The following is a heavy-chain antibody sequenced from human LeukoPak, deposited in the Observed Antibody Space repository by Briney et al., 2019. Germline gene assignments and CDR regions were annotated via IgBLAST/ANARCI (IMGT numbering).Heavy chain of an antibody. CDR2: INSGGDT. D-gene: IGHD6-13*01. V-gene: IGHV3-66*01. Sequence: GGSLRLSCAASGFTFSNYWMHWVRQAPGKGLEWVSLINSGGDTHSADSVKGRFTISRDNSKNTLYLQMNSLRAEDTAVYYCATRGSSWYHDGYWGQGTLVTVSS. CDR3: ATRGSSWYHDGY. J-gene: IGHJ4*02. CDR1: GFTFSNYW.